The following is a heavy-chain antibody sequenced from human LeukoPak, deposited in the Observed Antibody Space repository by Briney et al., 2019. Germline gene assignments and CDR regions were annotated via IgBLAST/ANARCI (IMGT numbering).Heavy chain of an antibody. V-gene: IGHV1-46*03. CDR1: GYTFTSHY. CDR2: INPSGGST. D-gene: IGHD1-1*01. Sequence: GATVNVSCKASGYTFTSHYVHWVRQAPGQGLEWMGMINPSGGSTSYTQKFQGRVAMARDTSTSTVYMELSSLRSQDTAVYYCARQLEFGYYYYMDVWGKGTTVTVSS. J-gene: IGHJ6*03. CDR3: ARQLEFGYYYYMDV.